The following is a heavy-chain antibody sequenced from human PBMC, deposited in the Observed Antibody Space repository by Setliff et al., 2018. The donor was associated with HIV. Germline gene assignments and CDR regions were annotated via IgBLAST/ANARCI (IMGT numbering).Heavy chain of an antibody. CDR2: INTANANT. V-gene: IGHV1-3*04. CDR1: GYTFSNYA. CDR3: ARDMQDNNSFGPNSNLGY. J-gene: IGHJ4*02. D-gene: IGHD5-18*01. Sequence: WASVKVSCKSSGYTFSNYALHWVRQAPGQRLEWMGWINTANANTKYSQKFQRRVTITRDTSASTAYMELSSLRSEDTAVYFCARDMQDNNSFGPNSNLGYWGQGTQVTVSS.